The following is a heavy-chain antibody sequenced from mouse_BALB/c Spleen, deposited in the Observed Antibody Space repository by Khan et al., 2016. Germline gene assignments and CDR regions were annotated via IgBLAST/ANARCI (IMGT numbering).Heavy chain of an antibody. CDR3: ASSPYDYDVGFAY. CDR1: GFNIKDTY. Sequence: MQLEESGAELVKPGASVKLSCTASGFNIKDTYMHWVKQRPEQGLEWIGRIDPANGNTKYDPKFQGKATITADTSSNTAYLQLSSLTSEDTAVYYCASSPYDYDVGFAYWGQGTLVTVAA. V-gene: IGHV14-3*02. D-gene: IGHD2-4*01. J-gene: IGHJ3*01. CDR2: IDPANGNT.